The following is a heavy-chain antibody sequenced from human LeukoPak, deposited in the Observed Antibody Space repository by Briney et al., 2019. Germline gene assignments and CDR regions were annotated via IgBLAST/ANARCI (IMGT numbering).Heavy chain of an antibody. CDR2: ISYSGNT. Sequence: SETLSLTCTVSGGSITSGGYFWSWIRQHPGKSLEWIGYISYSGNTYYNPSLKSRLTISVDTSKNQFSLKLSSVTAADTAVYYCARSFGESYFDYWGQGILVTVSS. D-gene: IGHD3-10*01. CDR3: ARSFGESYFDY. V-gene: IGHV4-31*03. CDR1: GGSITSGGYF. J-gene: IGHJ4*02.